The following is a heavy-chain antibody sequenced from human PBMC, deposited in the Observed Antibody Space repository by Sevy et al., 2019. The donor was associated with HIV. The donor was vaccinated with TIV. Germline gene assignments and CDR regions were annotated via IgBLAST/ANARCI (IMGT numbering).Heavy chain of an antibody. CDR2: IKKDGSEK. D-gene: IGHD2-2*01. Sequence: GGSLRLSCAASGFTFNSYWMSWVRQAPGKGLEWVANIKKDGSEKYYVDSVKGRFTISRDNAKNSLYLQMDSLRAEDTAVYYCARDCGSANCLWGMDVWGQGTTVTVSS. V-gene: IGHV3-7*03. J-gene: IGHJ6*02. CDR3: ARDCGSANCLWGMDV. CDR1: GFTFNSYW.